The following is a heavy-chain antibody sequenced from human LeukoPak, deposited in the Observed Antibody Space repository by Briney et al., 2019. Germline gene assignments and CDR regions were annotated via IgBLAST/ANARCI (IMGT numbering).Heavy chain of an antibody. CDR2: IIPIFGTA. CDR1: GGTFSSYA. J-gene: IGHJ3*02. Sequence: ASVKVSCKASGGTFSSYAISWVRRAPGQGLEWMGGIIPIFGTANYAQKFQGRVTITADESTSTAYMELSSLRSEDTAVYYCARVRDGYGSLDAFDIWGQGTMVTVSS. D-gene: IGHD5-24*01. CDR3: ARVRDGYGSLDAFDI. V-gene: IGHV1-69*13.